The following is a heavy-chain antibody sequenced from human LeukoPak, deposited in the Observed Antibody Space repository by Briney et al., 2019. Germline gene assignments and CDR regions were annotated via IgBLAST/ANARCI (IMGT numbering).Heavy chain of an antibody. V-gene: IGHV1-8*02. CDR3: AREPDDGSYLYTLDY. Sequence: GASVKVSCKASGYTFTSYDINWVRQAPGQGLECMGWMNPNSGNTGYAQKFQGRVTMTRNTSISTAYMELSSLRSEDTAVYYCAREPDDGSYLYTLDYWGQGTLVTVSS. J-gene: IGHJ4*02. D-gene: IGHD1-26*01. CDR2: MNPNSGNT. CDR1: GYTFTSYD.